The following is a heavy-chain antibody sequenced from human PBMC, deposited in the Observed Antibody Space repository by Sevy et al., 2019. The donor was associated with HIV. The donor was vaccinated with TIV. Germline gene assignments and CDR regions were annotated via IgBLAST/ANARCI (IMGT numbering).Heavy chain of an antibody. D-gene: IGHD4-17*01. CDR2: ISYGGTT. Sequence: SETLSLTCTVSGGSVSSDFSYWNWVRQPPGKGLEYIGSISYGGTTSYNPSLKSRVTISLDTSKNHFSLKVNSVTAADTAIYYCAKRDYGDYVDYFDHWGQRTLVTVSS. CDR3: AKRDYGDYVDYFDH. V-gene: IGHV4-61*03. CDR1: GGSVSSDFSY. J-gene: IGHJ4*02.